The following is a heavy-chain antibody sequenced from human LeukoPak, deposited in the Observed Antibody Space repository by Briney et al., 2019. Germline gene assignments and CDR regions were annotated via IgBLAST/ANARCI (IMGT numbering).Heavy chain of an antibody. V-gene: IGHV4-61*02. Sequence: PSQTLSLACTVSGGSISSGSDYWSWIRQPAGKGLEWIGRIYTRGSTNYNPSLKSRVTISVDTSKNQFSLKLSSVTAADTAVYYCASYCSSTRCYSAAFDIWGQGTMVTVSS. CDR2: IYTRGST. D-gene: IGHD2-2*01. CDR3: ASYCSSTRCYSAAFDI. J-gene: IGHJ3*02. CDR1: GGSISSGSDY.